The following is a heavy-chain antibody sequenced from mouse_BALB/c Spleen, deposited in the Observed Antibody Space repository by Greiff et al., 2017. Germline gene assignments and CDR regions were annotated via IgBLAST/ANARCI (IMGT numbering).Heavy chain of an antibody. CDR3: TRGRDGYLFAY. J-gene: IGHJ3*01. V-gene: IGHV1-55*01. CDR1: GYTFTSYW. D-gene: IGHD2-3*01. CDR2: IYPGSGST. Sequence: VQLQQPGAELVKPGAPVKLSCKASGYTFTSYWMNWVKQRPGRGLEWIGNIYPGSGSTNYDEKFKSKATLTVDTSSSTAYMQLSSLTSEDSAVYYCTRGRDGYLFAYWGQGTLVTVSA.